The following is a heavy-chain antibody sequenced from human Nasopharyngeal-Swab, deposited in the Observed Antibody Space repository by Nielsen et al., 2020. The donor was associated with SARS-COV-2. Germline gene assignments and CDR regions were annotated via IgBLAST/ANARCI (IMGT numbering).Heavy chain of an antibody. CDR1: GFNFSSFW. D-gene: IGHD2-15*01. V-gene: IGHV3-20*01. J-gene: IGHJ4*02. CDR2: INWKGDTT. Sequence: GESLKISCTASGFNFSSFWMSWVRQAPGKGLEWVSGINWKGDTTGYADSVKGRFTISRDNAKNSLYLQMNSLRAEDTALYHCARGVGYCRGGTCYSDYWGQGTLVTVSS. CDR3: ARGVGYCRGGTCYSDY.